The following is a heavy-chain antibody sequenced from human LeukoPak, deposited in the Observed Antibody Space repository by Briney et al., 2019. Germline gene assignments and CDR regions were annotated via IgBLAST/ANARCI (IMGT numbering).Heavy chain of an antibody. CDR2: TYYRSKWSN. J-gene: IGHJ4*02. CDR3: VRARHQGGGTYFDY. D-gene: IGHD3-16*01. V-gene: IGHV6-1*01. CDR1: GDSVSSNSAA. Sequence: SQTLSLTCAISGDSVSSNSAAWNWIRQSPSRGLEWLRRTYYRSKWSNDYAVSVESRITLYADTSRNQFSLQLNSVTPEDTAVYYCVRARHQGGGTYFDYWGQGTLVTVSS.